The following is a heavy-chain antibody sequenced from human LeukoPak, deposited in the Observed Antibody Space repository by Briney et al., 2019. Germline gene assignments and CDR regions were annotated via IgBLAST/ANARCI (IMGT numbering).Heavy chain of an antibody. CDR3: ARDFTAAAKGY. Sequence: GGSLRLSCAVSGFTFSSYSMNWVRQAPGKGLEWVSSISSSSSYIYYADSVKGRFTISRDNAKNSLYLQMNSLRAEDTAVYYCARDFTAAAKGYWGQGTLVTVSS. CDR1: GFTFSSYS. D-gene: IGHD6-13*01. V-gene: IGHV3-21*01. CDR2: ISSSSSYI. J-gene: IGHJ4*02.